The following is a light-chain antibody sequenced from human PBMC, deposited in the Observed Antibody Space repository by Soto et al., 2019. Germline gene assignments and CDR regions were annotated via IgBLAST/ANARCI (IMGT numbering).Light chain of an antibody. CDR2: DAS. CDR1: QNINSY. Sequence: EIVLTQSPATLSLSPGERATLSCRASQNINSYLAWYQQKPGQAPRLLIHDASYRATGIPARFSGSGSGTDFTLTISSLEPEDFVVYYCQHRDTFTFGPGTKVDI. V-gene: IGKV3-11*01. J-gene: IGKJ3*01. CDR3: QHRDTFT.